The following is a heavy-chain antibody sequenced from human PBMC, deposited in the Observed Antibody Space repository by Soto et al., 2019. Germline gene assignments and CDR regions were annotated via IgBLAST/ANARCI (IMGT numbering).Heavy chain of an antibody. CDR1: GGSASSDNY. CDR3: AREGGESSDGLYYFDS. Sequence: LSLTCTVSGGSASSDNYWSWIRQPPGKGLEWIGHIYYSGNTDYNPSLKSRLAISIDTSKNQFSLKLSSVTAADTAVYFCAREGGESSDGLYYFDSWGQGSLVTVSS. CDR2: IYYSGNT. V-gene: IGHV4-30-4*01. D-gene: IGHD3-16*01. J-gene: IGHJ4*02.